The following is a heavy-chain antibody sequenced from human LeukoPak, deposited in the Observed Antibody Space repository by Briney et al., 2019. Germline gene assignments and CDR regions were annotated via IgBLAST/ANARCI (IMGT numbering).Heavy chain of an antibody. CDR3: AKADSYGGNSQLFDY. Sequence: GGSLRLSCAASGFTFSSYAMNWVRQAPGKGLEWVSVISGSDGSTYYADSVKGRFTITRDNSKNTLYLQMISLRAEDTAVYYCAKADSYGGNSQLFDYWGQGTLVTVSS. D-gene: IGHD4-23*01. V-gene: IGHV3-23*01. J-gene: IGHJ4*02. CDR1: GFTFSSYA. CDR2: ISGSDGST.